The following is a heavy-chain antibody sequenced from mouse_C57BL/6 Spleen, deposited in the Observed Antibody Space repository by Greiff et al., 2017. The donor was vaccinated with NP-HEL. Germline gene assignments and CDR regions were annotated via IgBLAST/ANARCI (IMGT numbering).Heavy chain of an antibody. V-gene: IGHV5-4*01. CDR2: ISDGGSYT. CDR3: SRDRTTVVYWYFDV. Sequence: EVNVVESGGGLVKPGGSLKLSCAASGFTFSSYAMSWVRQTPEKRLEWVATISDGGSYTYYPDNVKGRFTISRDNAKNNLYLQMSHLKSEDTAMYYCSRDRTTVVYWYFDVWGTGTTVTVSS. J-gene: IGHJ1*03. CDR1: GFTFSSYA. D-gene: IGHD1-1*01.